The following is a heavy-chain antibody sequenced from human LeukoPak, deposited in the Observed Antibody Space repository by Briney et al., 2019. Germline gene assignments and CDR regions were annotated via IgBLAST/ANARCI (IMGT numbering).Heavy chain of an antibody. CDR2: IYTSGST. CDR1: GGSISSYY. Sequence: PSETLSLTCTVSGGSISSYYWSWIRQPAGKGLEWIGRIYTSGSTNYNPSLKSRVTMSVDTSKNQFSLKLSSVTAADTAVYYCARVGTVGMFPYNWFDPWGQGTLVTVSS. D-gene: IGHD3-10*02. CDR3: ARVGTVGMFPYNWFDP. V-gene: IGHV4-4*07. J-gene: IGHJ5*02.